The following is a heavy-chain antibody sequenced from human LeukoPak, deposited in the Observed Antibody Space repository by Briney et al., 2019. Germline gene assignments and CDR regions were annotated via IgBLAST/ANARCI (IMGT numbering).Heavy chain of an antibody. CDR1: GYTFTGYY. CDR2: INPNSGGT. J-gene: IGHJ4*02. CDR3: ARATSRTRAIVDY. Sequence: ASVKVSCKASGYTFTGYYMHWVRQAPGQGLEWMGWINPNSGGTNYAQKFQGRVTMTRDTSISTAYMELSRLRSDDTAVYYCARATSRTRAIVDYWGQGTLVTVSS. D-gene: IGHD2-15*01. V-gene: IGHV1-2*02.